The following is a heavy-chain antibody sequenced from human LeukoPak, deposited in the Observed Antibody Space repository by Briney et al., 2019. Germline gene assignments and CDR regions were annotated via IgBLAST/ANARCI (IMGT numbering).Heavy chain of an antibody. CDR1: GFTFSSYG. Sequence: GGTLRLSCAASGFTFSSYGMSWVRQAPGKGLEWVSAISGSGGSTYYADSVKGRFTISRDNSKNTLYLQMNSLRAEDTAVYYCAKDRGITMVRGSFDYWGQGTLVTVSS. J-gene: IGHJ4*02. D-gene: IGHD3-10*01. V-gene: IGHV3-23*01. CDR3: AKDRGITMVRGSFDY. CDR2: ISGSGGST.